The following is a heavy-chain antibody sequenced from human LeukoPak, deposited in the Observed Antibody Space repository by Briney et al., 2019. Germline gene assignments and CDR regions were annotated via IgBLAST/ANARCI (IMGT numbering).Heavy chain of an antibody. Sequence: ASVKVSCKASGYTFTSYGISWVRQAPGQGLEWMGWISAYNGNTNYAQKLQGRVTMTTDTSTSTAYMELRSLRSDDTAVYYCASGYCSSTSCSTFDYWGQGTLVTVSS. V-gene: IGHV1-18*01. CDR3: ASGYCSSTSCSTFDY. J-gene: IGHJ4*02. CDR2: ISAYNGNT. D-gene: IGHD2-2*03. CDR1: GYTFTSYG.